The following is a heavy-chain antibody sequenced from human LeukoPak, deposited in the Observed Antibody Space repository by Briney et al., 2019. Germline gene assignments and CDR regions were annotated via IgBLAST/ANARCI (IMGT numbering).Heavy chain of an antibody. CDR2: IRYDGSNK. CDR3: ATVNRMHESSTSCPFDY. V-gene: IGHV3-30*02. D-gene: IGHD2-2*01. Sequence: GGSLRLSCAASGFTFSSYGMHWVRQAPGKGLEWVAFIRYDGSNKYYADSVKGRFTISRDNSKNTLYPQMNSLRAEDTAVYYCATVNRMHESSTSCPFDYWGQGTLVTVSS. CDR1: GFTFSSYG. J-gene: IGHJ4*02.